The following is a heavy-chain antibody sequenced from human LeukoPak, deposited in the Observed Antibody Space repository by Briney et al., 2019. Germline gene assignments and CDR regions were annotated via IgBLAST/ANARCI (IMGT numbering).Heavy chain of an antibody. V-gene: IGHV1-24*01. J-gene: IGHJ3*02. D-gene: IGHD3-10*01. Sequence: ASVEVSCKVSGYTLTELSMHWVRQAPGKGLEWMGGFDPEDGETIYAQKFQGRVTMTEDTSTDTAYMELSSLRSEDTAVYYCARCSWGALITMVRDDAFDIWGQGTMVTVSS. CDR1: GYTLTELS. CDR3: ARCSWGALITMVRDDAFDI. CDR2: FDPEDGET.